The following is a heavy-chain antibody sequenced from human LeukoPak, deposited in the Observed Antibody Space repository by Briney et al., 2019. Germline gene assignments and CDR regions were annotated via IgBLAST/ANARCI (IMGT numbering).Heavy chain of an antibody. J-gene: IGHJ4*02. D-gene: IGHD2-8*01. CDR2: VRFDGGEK. CDR1: GFIFSSFG. Sequence: GGSLGLSCAASGFIFSSFGIHWVRQTPGKGLEWVASVRFDGGEKYYADSVKGRFTVSKDNSKNTLYLQINSLRPEDTAVYYCAKGGARDVWYFAYWGLGVLVTVSS. V-gene: IGHV3-30*02. CDR3: AKGGARDVWYFAY.